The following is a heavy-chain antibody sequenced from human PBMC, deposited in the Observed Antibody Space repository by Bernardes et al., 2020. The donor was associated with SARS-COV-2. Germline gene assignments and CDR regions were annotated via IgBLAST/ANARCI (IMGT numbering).Heavy chain of an antibody. CDR1: GFTFSAYT. CDR3: AKGHSRYYYRMEV. D-gene: IGHD5-18*01. Sequence: GGSLRLSCAASGFTFSAYTMSWVRQAPGKGLEWVSDISGSGTSTYYADSVKGRFTISRDNSRTTLYLQMNSLRAEDTAVYYCAKGHSRYYYRMEVWGQGTPVTVSS. J-gene: IGHJ6*02. V-gene: IGHV3-23*01. CDR2: ISGSGTST.